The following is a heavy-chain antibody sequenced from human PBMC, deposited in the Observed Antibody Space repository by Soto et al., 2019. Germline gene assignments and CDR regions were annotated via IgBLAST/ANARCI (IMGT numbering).Heavy chain of an antibody. CDR1: GDTFSTYT. CDR3: ARGGTEYSSGSDF. Sequence: GASVKVSCKASGDTFSTYTITWMRQAPGQGLEWMGGIIPRSATSNYAQKFQGRVTITADESTSTAYMELSSLRSEDTAVYYCARGGTEYSSGSDFWGQGNLVTVSS. D-gene: IGHD6-19*01. J-gene: IGHJ4*02. V-gene: IGHV1-69*13. CDR2: IIPRSATS.